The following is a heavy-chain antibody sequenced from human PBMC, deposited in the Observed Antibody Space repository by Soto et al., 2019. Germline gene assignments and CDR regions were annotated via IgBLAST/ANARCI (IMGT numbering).Heavy chain of an antibody. CDR3: AKKYSSTWYGQDFDS. D-gene: IGHD6-13*01. Sequence: EVQLLESGGGLVQPGGSLRLSCAASGFTLSSYAMSWVRQAPGKGLEWVSAISASGGSTYYADSVKGRFTISRENSKNTLYLQMTSLRAEDTALYYCAKKYSSTWYGQDFDSWGQGTLVTVSS. J-gene: IGHJ4*02. CDR1: GFTLSSYA. V-gene: IGHV3-23*01. CDR2: ISASGGST.